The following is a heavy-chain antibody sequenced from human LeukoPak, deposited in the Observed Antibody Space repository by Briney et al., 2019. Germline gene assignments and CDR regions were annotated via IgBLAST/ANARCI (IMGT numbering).Heavy chain of an antibody. CDR1: GYTFTSYG. J-gene: IGHJ4*02. Sequence: GASVKVSCKASGYTFTSYGISWVRQAPGQGLEWMGWISAYNGNTNYAQKFQGRVTMTTDTSTSTAYMELRSLRSDDTAVYCCARDGGIAVAGTFDYWGQGTLVTVSS. D-gene: IGHD6-19*01. CDR2: ISAYNGNT. V-gene: IGHV1-18*01. CDR3: ARDGGIAVAGTFDY.